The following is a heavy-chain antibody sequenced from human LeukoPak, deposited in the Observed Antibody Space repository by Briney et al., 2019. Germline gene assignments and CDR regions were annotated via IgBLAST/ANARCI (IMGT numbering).Heavy chain of an antibody. CDR3: AHIAVSVGAFDI. CDR2: IYYGGST. V-gene: IGHV4-61*01. Sequence: PSETLSLTCTVSGGSVSSGTYHWTWIRQPPGKGLEWIGYIYYGGSTNYNPSLKTRVTISVDTSKNQFSLNLTSVTAADTAVYYCAHIAVSVGAFDIWGDGAPVTVSS. D-gene: IGHD6-19*01. CDR1: GGSVSSGTYH. J-gene: IGHJ3*02.